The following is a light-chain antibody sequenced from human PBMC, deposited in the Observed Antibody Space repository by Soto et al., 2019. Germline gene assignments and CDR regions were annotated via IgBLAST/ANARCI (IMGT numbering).Light chain of an antibody. J-gene: IGKJ1*01. CDR3: QQYGSSLPWT. CDR1: QSVSSSY. CDR2: GAS. V-gene: IGKV3-20*01. Sequence: EIVLTQSPGTLSLSPGERATLSCRASQSVSSSYLAWYQQKPGQAPRLLIYGASSRATGIPGRFSGSGSGTDFTLTISRLEPEDFAVYYCQQYGSSLPWTFGQGTKVDIK.